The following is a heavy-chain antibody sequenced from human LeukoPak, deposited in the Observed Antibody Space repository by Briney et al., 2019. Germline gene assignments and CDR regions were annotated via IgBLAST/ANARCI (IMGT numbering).Heavy chain of an antibody. CDR1: GGSISSSSYY. Sequence: SETLSLTCTVSGGSISSSSYYWGWIRQPPGKGLEWIGSIYYSGSTYYNPSLKSRVTISVDTSKNQFSLKLSSVTAADTAVYYCAGPLIVGATRGPFDIWGQGTMVTVSS. V-gene: IGHV4-39*07. CDR2: IYYSGST. D-gene: IGHD1-26*01. CDR3: AGPLIVGATRGPFDI. J-gene: IGHJ3*02.